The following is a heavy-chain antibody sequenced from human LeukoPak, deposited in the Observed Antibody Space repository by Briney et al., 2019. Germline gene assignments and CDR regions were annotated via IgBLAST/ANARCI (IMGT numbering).Heavy chain of an antibody. D-gene: IGHD5-12*01. CDR2: INPNSGGT. Sequence: ASVKVSCKASGYTFTGYYMHWVRQAPGQGLEWMGWINPNSGGTNYAQKFQGWVTMTRDTSISTAYMELSRLRSDDTAVYYCARGGYSGYDWHYYYGMDVWGQGTTVTVSS. CDR1: GYTFTGYY. V-gene: IGHV1-2*04. CDR3: ARGGYSGYDWHYYYGMDV. J-gene: IGHJ6*02.